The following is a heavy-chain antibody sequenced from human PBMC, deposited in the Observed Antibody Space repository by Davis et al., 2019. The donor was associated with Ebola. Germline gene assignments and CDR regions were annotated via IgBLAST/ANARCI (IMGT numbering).Heavy chain of an antibody. V-gene: IGHV3-23*01. CDR2: TTLSGAST. Sequence: GGSLRLSCAASGFSFNIYAMSWVRQAPGKGLEWVSATTLSGASTYYADSVKGRFTISRDNSKKTLYLQMNSLRAEDTAVYYCAKSGLSFGVVKYHYGMDVWGKGTTVTVSS. CDR1: GFSFNIYA. CDR3: AKSGLSFGVVKYHYGMDV. J-gene: IGHJ6*04. D-gene: IGHD3-3*01.